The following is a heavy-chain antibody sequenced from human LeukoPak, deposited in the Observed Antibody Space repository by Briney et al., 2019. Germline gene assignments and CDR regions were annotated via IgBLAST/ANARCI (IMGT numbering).Heavy chain of an antibody. CDR1: GGSISNSY. Sequence: PSETLPLTCTVSGGSISNSYWSWTRQSPGKGLEWIGYIYYSGSTNYNPSLKSRVTISVDTSKNQFSLKLSSVTAADTAFYYCATYIVGAYNWIDPWGQGTLVTVSS. D-gene: IGHD1-26*01. V-gene: IGHV4-59*01. CDR3: ATYIVGAYNWIDP. J-gene: IGHJ5*02. CDR2: IYYSGST.